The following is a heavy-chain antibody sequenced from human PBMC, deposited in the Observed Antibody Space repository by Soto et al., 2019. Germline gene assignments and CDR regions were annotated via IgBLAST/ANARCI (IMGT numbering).Heavy chain of an antibody. CDR1: GFTFSSYG. CDR3: AGAGDDFWSGYLDY. Sequence: QVQLVESGGGVVQPGRSLRLSCAASGFTFSSYGMHWVRQAPGKGLEWVAVISYDGSNKYYADSVKGRFTISRDNSKNTLYLQMTSLRAEDTAVYYCAGAGDDFWSGYLDYWGQGTLVTVSS. CDR2: ISYDGSNK. J-gene: IGHJ4*02. D-gene: IGHD3-3*01. V-gene: IGHV3-30*03.